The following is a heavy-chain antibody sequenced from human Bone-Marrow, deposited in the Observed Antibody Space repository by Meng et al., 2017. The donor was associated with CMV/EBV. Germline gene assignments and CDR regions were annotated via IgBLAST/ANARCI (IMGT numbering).Heavy chain of an antibody. J-gene: IGHJ4*02. V-gene: IGHV3-30*04. CDR2: ISYDGSNK. Sequence: GESLKISCAASGFTFSSYAMHWVRQAPGKGLEWVAVISYDGSNKYYADSVKGRFTISRDNAQNSLYLQMNSLRAEDTAVYYCARDLGNSSGYLRYFDFWGQGKLVTVSS. CDR1: GFTFSSYA. CDR3: ARDLGNSSGYLRYFDF. D-gene: IGHD3-22*01.